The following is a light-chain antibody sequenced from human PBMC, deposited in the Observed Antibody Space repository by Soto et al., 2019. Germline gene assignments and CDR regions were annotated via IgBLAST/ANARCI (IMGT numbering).Light chain of an antibody. CDR3: SSYAASNNFYFV. J-gene: IGLJ3*02. V-gene: IGLV2-8*01. CDR2: EVT. Sequence: QSVLTQPPSASGSPGQSVTISCTGTSSDVGGYNYVSWYQQYPGRAPKLMIYEVTKRPSGVPDRFSGSKSANTASLTVSGLQAADEAAYYCSSYAASNNFYFVFGGGTKVTVL. CDR1: SSDVGGYNY.